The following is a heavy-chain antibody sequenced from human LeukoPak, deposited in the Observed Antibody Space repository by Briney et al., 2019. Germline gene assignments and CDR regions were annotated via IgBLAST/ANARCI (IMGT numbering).Heavy chain of an antibody. CDR2: IKPDGSHV. Sequence: GGSLRLSCAASGFTFSTYWMNWVRQAPGKGLGWVADIKPDGSHVSYVDSVKGRFSISRDNAQNSLYLQVSSLRAEDTAIYYCAREGRLLGAFDVWGQGTMVTVSS. CDR3: AREGRLLGAFDV. CDR1: GFTFSTYW. J-gene: IGHJ3*01. V-gene: IGHV3-7*01.